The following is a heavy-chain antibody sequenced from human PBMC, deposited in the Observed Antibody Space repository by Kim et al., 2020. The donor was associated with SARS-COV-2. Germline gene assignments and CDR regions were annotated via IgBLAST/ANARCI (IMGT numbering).Heavy chain of an antibody. CDR2: INHSGST. Sequence: SETLSLTCAVYGGSFSGYYWSWIRQPPGKGLEWIGEINHSGSTNYNPSLKSRVTISVDTSKNQFSLKLSSVTAADTAVYYCARVPYSGYVAWGQGTLVTVSS. J-gene: IGHJ5*02. V-gene: IGHV4-34*01. CDR3: ARVPYSGYVA. CDR1: GGSFSGYY. D-gene: IGHD5-12*01.